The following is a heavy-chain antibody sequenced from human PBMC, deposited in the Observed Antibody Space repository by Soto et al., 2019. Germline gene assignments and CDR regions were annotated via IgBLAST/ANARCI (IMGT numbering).Heavy chain of an antibody. CDR2: ISSSSSYI. Sequence: PGGSLRLSCAASGFTFSSYSMNWVRQAPGKGLEWVSSISSSSSYIYYADSVKGRFTISRDNAKNSLYLQMNSLRAEDTAVYYCARDRDTSYDFWSGYRGGDYYYGMDVWGQGTTVTVSS. CDR3: ARDRDTSYDFWSGYRGGDYYYGMDV. CDR1: GFTFSSYS. D-gene: IGHD3-3*01. J-gene: IGHJ6*02. V-gene: IGHV3-21*01.